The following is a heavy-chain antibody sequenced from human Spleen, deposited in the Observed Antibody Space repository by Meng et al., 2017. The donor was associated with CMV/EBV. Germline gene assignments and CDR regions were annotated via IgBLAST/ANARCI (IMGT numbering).Heavy chain of an antibody. CDR2: ISSSSSYI. CDR1: FTLSNDI. J-gene: IGHJ5*02. D-gene: IGHD2-21*02. CDR3: AREAGGGHSASDWFDP. V-gene: IGHV3-21*01. Sequence: FTLSNDIRKWVREAPEWVREWDTSISSSSSYITYAEAEKDRFTISRDNDQNSLYLQMNSLRAEDTAVYYCAREAGGGHSASDWFDPWGQGTLVTVSS.